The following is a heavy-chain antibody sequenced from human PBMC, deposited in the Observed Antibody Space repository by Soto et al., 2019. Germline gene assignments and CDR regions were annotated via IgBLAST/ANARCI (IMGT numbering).Heavy chain of an antibody. V-gene: IGHV4-34*01. CDR2: INHSGST. CDR1: GGSFSRYY. Sequence: QVQLQQWGAGLLKPSETLSLTCAVYGGSFSRYYWSWMRQPPGKGLECIGEINHSGSTNYNPSVKLRVAISVDTSKNQFSLKLISVSAADTAVYYCASLVACTMKRYYYYYYGMDVWGQVSMVTVSS. J-gene: IGHJ6*02. D-gene: IGHD6-19*01. CDR3: ASLVACTMKRYYYYYYGMDV.